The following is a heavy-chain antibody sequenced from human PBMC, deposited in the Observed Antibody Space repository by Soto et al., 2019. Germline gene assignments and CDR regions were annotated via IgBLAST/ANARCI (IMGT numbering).Heavy chain of an antibody. V-gene: IGHV1-18*01. J-gene: IGHJ6*02. D-gene: IGHD3-16*01. CDR1: GYIFVNYG. CDR3: VMGNNYVTPTPQDV. CDR2: ISPYTGNT. Sequence: QVQLVQSGDEVKKPGASVKVSCKASGYIFVNYGIAWVRQAPGQGLEWMGWISPYTGNTHSATKVQGRLTMTTDTYTRTAYMDLGSLTSEDTAVYYCVMGNNYVTPTPQDVWGQGTTVTVSS.